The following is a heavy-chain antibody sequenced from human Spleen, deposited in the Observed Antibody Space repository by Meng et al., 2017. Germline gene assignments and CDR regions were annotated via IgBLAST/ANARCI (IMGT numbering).Heavy chain of an antibody. CDR2: IKQDGSEK. Sequence: GESLKISCAASGFTFSSYWMSWVRQAPGKGLEWVANIKQDGSEKYYVDSVKGRFTISRYNVKNSLYLQMNSLRTEDTAVYYCARGRKYCSGGSCYLVYFDYWGQGTLVTVSS. V-gene: IGHV3-7*01. J-gene: IGHJ4*02. D-gene: IGHD2-15*01. CDR3: ARGRKYCSGGSCYLVYFDY. CDR1: GFTFSSYW.